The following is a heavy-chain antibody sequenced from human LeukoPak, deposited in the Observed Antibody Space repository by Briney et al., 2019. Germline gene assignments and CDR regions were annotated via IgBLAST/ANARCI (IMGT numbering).Heavy chain of an antibody. J-gene: IGHJ4*02. CDR3: ARGAYCGGDCYQRSLDY. CDR2: ISAYNGNT. D-gene: IGHD2-21*02. CDR1: GYTFTNYG. Sequence: GASVKVSCKASGYTFTNYGISWVRPAPGQGLDWMGWISAYNGNTNYAQKLQDRVTMTTDTSTSTAYMEVRSLRSDDTAVYYCARGAYCGGDCYQRSLDYWGQGALVTVSS. V-gene: IGHV1-18*01.